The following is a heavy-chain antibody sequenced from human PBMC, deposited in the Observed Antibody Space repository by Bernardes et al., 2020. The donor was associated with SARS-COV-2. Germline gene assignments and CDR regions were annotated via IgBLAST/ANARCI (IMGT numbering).Heavy chain of an antibody. CDR1: GFIFSNYS. D-gene: IGHD6-19*01. J-gene: IGHJ6*01. CDR2: ISSSCSDI. Sequence: GGTLRLSCAASGFIFSNYSMNWVRQAPGKGLEWILYISSSCSDIYKADSVKGRFTIFRDNAKNSLYLQMSSLRGEDTAVYYCAKDKCDKGSGWYSQFYYFGMDVWGLGTTVTVSS. CDR3: AKDKCDKGSGWYSQFYYFGMDV. V-gene: IGHV3-48*01.